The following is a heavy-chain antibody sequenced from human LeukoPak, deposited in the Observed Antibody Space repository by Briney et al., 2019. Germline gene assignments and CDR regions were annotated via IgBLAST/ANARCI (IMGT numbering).Heavy chain of an antibody. V-gene: IGHV4-59*12. CDR3: AKDWTTGGFDYGRGLIDY. D-gene: IGHD5-12*01. Sequence: PSETLSLTRTVSGGSISSYYWSWIRQPPGKGLEWIGYIYYSGSTNYNPSLKSRVTISVDTSKNQFSPKLSSVTAADTAVYYCAKDWTTGGFDYGRGLIDYWGQGTLVTVSS. CDR2: IYYSGST. CDR1: GGSISSYY. J-gene: IGHJ4*02.